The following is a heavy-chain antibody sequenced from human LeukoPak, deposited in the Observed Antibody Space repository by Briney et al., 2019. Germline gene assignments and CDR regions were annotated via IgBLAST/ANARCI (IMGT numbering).Heavy chain of an antibody. CDR2: MNPNSGNT. D-gene: IGHD3-10*01. V-gene: IGHV1-8*02. Sequence: ASVKVSCKASGYTFTSYDINWVRQATGQGLEWMGWMNPNSGNTGYAQKFQGRVTMTRNTSISTAYMELSSLRSEDTAVYYCAKKSAIRGKYYYYGMDVWGQGTTVTVSS. J-gene: IGHJ6*02. CDR3: AKKSAIRGKYYYYGMDV. CDR1: GYTFTSYD.